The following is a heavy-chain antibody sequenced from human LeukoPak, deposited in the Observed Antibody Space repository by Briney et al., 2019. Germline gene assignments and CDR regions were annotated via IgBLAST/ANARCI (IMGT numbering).Heavy chain of an antibody. J-gene: IGHJ4*02. CDR3: ARGDYYDIRVCFDY. Sequence: ASVKVSCKASGYTFTDYYMHWVRQAPGQGLEWMGWISAYNGNTNYAQKLQGRVTMTTDTSTSTAYMELRSLRSDDTAVYYCARGDYYDIRVCFDYWGQGTLVTVSS. CDR2: ISAYNGNT. V-gene: IGHV1-18*04. D-gene: IGHD3-22*01. CDR1: GYTFTDYY.